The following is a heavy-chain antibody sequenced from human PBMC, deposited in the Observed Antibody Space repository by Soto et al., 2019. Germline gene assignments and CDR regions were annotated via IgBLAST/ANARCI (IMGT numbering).Heavy chain of an antibody. Sequence: QVQLQESGPGLVRPSGTVSLTCAVSGGTISSDNWWSRARQPPGKGLEWIGEIHHSGSTNYNPSLKSRVTMSVVPSKNLFSLTLNSVTAADTAFYYCARDQGSHPGDWGQGTLVSVSS. V-gene: IGHV4-4*02. CDR1: GGTISSDNW. CDR3: ARDQGSHPGD. CDR2: IHHSGST. D-gene: IGHD6-13*01. J-gene: IGHJ4*02.